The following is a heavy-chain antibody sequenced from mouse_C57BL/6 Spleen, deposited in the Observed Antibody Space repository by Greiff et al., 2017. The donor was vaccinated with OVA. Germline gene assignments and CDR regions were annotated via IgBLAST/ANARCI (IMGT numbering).Heavy chain of an antibody. Sequence: VQLVESGAELVKPGASVKMSCKASGYTFTSYWITWVKQRPGQGLEWIGDIYPGSGSTNYNEKFKSKATLTVDTSSSTAYMQLSSLTSEDSAVYYCARSDYDAWFAYWGQGTLVTVSA. CDR1: GYTFTSYW. D-gene: IGHD2-4*01. CDR3: ARSDYDAWFAY. V-gene: IGHV1-55*01. CDR2: IYPGSGST. J-gene: IGHJ3*01.